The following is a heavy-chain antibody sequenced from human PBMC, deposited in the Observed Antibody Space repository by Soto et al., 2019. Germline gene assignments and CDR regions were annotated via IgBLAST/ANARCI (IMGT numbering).Heavy chain of an antibody. CDR1: GGTFSSYA. CDR2: IIPIFGTA. J-gene: IGHJ6*02. V-gene: IGHV1-69*13. CDR3: ARGYGDSYYFYGMDV. D-gene: IGHD4-17*01. Sequence: GASVKVSCKASGGTFSSYAISWVRQSPGQGLEWMGGIIPIFGTANYAQKFQGRVTITAGESTSTAYMELSSPRSEDSAVYYCARGYGDSYYFYGMDVWGQGTTVTVSS.